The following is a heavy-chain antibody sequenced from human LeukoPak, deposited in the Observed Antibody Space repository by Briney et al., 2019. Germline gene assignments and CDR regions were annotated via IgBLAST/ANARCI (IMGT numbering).Heavy chain of an antibody. D-gene: IGHD1-26*01. CDR3: AKDGGPLIVGATDFDY. V-gene: IGHV3-30*18. J-gene: IGHJ4*02. CDR2: ISYDGSNK. Sequence: GGSLRLSCAASGFTFSSYGMHWVRQAPGKGLEWVAVISYDGSNKYYADSVKGRFTISRDNSKNTLYLQMNSLRAEDTAVDYCAKDGGPLIVGATDFDYWGQGTLVTVSS. CDR1: GFTFSSYG.